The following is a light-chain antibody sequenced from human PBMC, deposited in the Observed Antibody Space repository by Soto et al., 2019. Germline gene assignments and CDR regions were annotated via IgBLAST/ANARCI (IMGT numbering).Light chain of an antibody. J-gene: IGKJ3*01. CDR2: GAS. CDR1: QSVSSSY. Sequence: EIVLTQSPGTLSLSPGERATLSCRASQSVSSSYFAWYQQKPGQAPRLLIYGASSRATRIPDRFSGSVSGTDFTLTISRLEPEDFAVYYCQQYGSSPFTFGPGTKVDIK. CDR3: QQYGSSPFT. V-gene: IGKV3-20*01.